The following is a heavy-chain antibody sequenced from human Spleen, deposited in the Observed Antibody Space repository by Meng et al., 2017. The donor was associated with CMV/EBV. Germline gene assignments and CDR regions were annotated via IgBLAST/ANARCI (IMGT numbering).Heavy chain of an antibody. D-gene: IGHD3-3*01. J-gene: IGHJ4*02. CDR3: ARGRFNADTFKPLQY. V-gene: IGHV4-39*07. Sequence: GSLRLSCTVSGGSISSSSYYWGWIRQPPGKGLEWIGSIYYSGSTYYNPSLKSRVTISVDTSKNQFSLKLSSVTAADTAVYYCARGRFNADTFKPLQYWGQGARVTVSS. CDR1: GGSISSSSYY. CDR2: IYYSGST.